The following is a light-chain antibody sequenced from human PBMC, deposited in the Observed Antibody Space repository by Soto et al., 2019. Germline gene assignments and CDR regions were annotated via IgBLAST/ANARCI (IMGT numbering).Light chain of an antibody. CDR2: GAF. CDR1: HNVNSN. Sequence: EVVMTQSPVTLSVSPGERATLSCRASHNVNSNLAWYRQKPGQAPRLLIYGAFTRATGIPDRFSGSGSGTEFTLTISSLQSEDFAVYYCQQYNDWPPLTFCGGTKVEI. V-gene: IGKV3-15*01. J-gene: IGKJ4*01. CDR3: QQYNDWPPLT.